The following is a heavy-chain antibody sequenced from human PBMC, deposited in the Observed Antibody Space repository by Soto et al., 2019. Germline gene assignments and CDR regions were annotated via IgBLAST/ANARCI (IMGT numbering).Heavy chain of an antibody. V-gene: IGHV3-23*01. CDR3: ARGITIFGVVPG. D-gene: IGHD3-3*01. CDR1: GFTFSSYA. CDR2: ISGSGGST. Sequence: GGSLRLSCAASGFTFSSYAMSWVRQAPGKGLEWVSAISGSGGSTYYADSVKGRFTISRDNSKNTLYLQMNSLRAEDTAVYYCARGITIFGVVPGWGQGTLVTVSS. J-gene: IGHJ4*02.